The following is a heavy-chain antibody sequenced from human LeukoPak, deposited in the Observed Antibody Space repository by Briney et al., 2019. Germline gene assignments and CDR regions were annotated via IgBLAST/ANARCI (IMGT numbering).Heavy chain of an antibody. J-gene: IGHJ3*02. D-gene: IGHD4-23*01. CDR2: IYYSGST. Sequence: SETLSLTCTVSGGSISSGGYYWSWIRQPPGKGLEWIGYIYYSGSTNYNPSLKSRVTISVDTSKNQFSLKLSSVTAADTAVYYCARGGNWAFDIWGQGTMVTVSS. CDR3: ARGGNWAFDI. CDR1: GGSISSGGYY. V-gene: IGHV4-61*08.